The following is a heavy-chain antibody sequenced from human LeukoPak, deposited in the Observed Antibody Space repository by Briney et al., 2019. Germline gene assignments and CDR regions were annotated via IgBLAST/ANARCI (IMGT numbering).Heavy chain of an antibody. V-gene: IGHV3-66*02. CDR1: GFTVSTNY. CDR2: TNSGGTT. CDR3: ARDQNV. J-gene: IGHJ6*02. Sequence: GGSLRLSCAASGFTVSTNYMSWVRQAPGRRPEWVSVTNSGGTTHYAESVKGRFTISRDNSKNTVYLQMYSLRTEDTAVYYCARDQNVWGQGTTVTVSS.